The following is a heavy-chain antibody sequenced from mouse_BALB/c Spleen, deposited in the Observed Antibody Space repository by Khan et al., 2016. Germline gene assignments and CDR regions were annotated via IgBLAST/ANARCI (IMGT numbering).Heavy chain of an antibody. CDR2: IWAGGST. J-gene: IGHJ3*01. CDR1: GFSLTSYG. V-gene: IGHV2-9*02. CDR3: AIDGNYAY. D-gene: IGHD2-1*01. Sequence: QVQLKESGPGLVAPSQSLSITCTVSGFSLTSYGVHWVRQPPGKGLEWLGVIWAGGSTNYNSAPMSRLSISKDNSKSQVFLKMNSLQTDDTAMYYCAIDGNYAYWGQGTLVTVSA.